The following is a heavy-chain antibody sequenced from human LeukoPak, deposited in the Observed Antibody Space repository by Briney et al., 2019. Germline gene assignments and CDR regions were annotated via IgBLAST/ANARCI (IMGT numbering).Heavy chain of an antibody. D-gene: IGHD2/OR15-2a*01. CDR1: GYTFTSYY. Sequence: ASVKVSCKASGYTFTSYYMHWVRQAPGQGLEWMGIINPSGGSTSYAQKFQGRVTMTRDTSTSTAYMELRSLRSDDTAVYYCAREYYGTAFDYWGQGTLVTVSS. CDR2: INPSGGST. CDR3: AREYYGTAFDY. V-gene: IGHV1-46*01. J-gene: IGHJ4*02.